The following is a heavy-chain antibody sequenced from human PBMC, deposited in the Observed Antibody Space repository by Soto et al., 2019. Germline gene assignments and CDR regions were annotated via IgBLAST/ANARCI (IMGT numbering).Heavy chain of an antibody. CDR3: AREISAARRDGGY. Sequence: QVQLVQSGAEVKKPGSSVKVSCKASGGTFSSYTISWVRQAPGQGLEWMGRIIPILGIANYAQKFPGIVTITAEKSTSTDYMEMGSLRSEDTAVYYCAREISAARRDGGYWDQGTLVTVSS. V-gene: IGHV1-69*08. CDR2: IIPILGIA. J-gene: IGHJ4*02. CDR1: GGTFSSYT. D-gene: IGHD3-16*01.